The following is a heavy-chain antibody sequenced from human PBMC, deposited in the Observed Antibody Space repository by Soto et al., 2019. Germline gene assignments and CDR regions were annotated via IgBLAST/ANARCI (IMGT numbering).Heavy chain of an antibody. J-gene: IGHJ4*02. CDR2: IYYSGST. CDR1: GGSISSGDYY. Sequence: SETLSLTCTVSGGSISSGDYYWSWIRQPPGKGLEWIGYIYYSGSTYYNPSLKSRVTISVDTSKNQFSLKLSSVTAADTAVYYCATYDPRAYYFDYWGQGTLVTVSS. CDR3: ATYDPRAYYFDY. D-gene: IGHD3-22*01. V-gene: IGHV4-30-4*01.